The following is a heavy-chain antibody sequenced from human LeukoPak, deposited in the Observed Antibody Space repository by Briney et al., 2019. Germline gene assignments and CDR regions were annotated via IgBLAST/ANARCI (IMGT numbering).Heavy chain of an antibody. CDR1: GFTFSSYW. CDR2: INTDGSST. D-gene: IGHD5-18*01. CDR3: ARSGGGSYGYARHFYGMDV. J-gene: IGHJ6*02. V-gene: IGHV3-74*01. Sequence: PGGSLRLSCAASGFTFSSYWMHWVRQAPGKGLVWVSRINTDGSSTSYADSVKGRFTISRDNAKNTLYLQMNSLRAEDTAVYYCARSGGGSYGYARHFYGMDVWGQGTTVTVSS.